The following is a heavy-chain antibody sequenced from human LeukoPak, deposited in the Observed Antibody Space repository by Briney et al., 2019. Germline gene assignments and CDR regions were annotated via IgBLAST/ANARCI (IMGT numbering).Heavy chain of an antibody. D-gene: IGHD6-19*01. CDR1: GGSISPYY. Sequence: PSETLSLTCTVSGGSISPYYWSWIRQPPGKGLEWVGYVSYSGSTGYNPSLKSRATISLDTSKSRFSLKLSSVTAADTAVYYCARGSSSGYYWYFDLWGRGTLVTVSS. J-gene: IGHJ2*01. CDR3: ARGSSSGYYWYFDL. CDR2: VSYSGST. V-gene: IGHV4-59*01.